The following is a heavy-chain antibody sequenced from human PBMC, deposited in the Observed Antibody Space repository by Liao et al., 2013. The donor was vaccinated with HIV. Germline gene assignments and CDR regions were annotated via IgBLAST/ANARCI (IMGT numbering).Heavy chain of an antibody. Sequence: QVQLRGVGPGSGEAFGDPVPHLHCLWWLLQYLLLELDPAARREGTGSGLGRIYTSGSTNYNPSLKSRVSISVDTSKKQFSLKLTSVTAADTAVYYCATYDSRGFYNYFDNWGQGTLVTVSS. CDR3: ATYDSRGFYNYFDN. V-gene: IGHV4-4*07. J-gene: IGHJ4*02. CDR2: IYTSGST. D-gene: IGHD3-22*01. CDR1: WLLQYLL.